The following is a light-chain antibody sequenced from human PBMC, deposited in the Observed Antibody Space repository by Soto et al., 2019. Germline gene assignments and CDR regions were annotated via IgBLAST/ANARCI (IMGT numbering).Light chain of an antibody. CDR3: QQSYSTPIT. J-gene: IGKJ5*01. CDR2: AAS. Sequence: DIQVTQSPSSLSSSVWDRVTITCGASQSISSYLNWYQQKPGKAPKLLIYAASSLQSGVPSRFSGSGSGTDFTLTISSLQPEDFATYYCQQSYSTPITFGQGTRLEIK. V-gene: IGKV1-39*01. CDR1: QSISSY.